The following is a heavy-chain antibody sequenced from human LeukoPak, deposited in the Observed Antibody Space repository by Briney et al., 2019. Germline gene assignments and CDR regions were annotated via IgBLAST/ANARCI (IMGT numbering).Heavy chain of an antibody. V-gene: IGHV4-59*01. J-gene: IGHJ5*02. CDR2: IYYSGST. Sequence: SETLSLTCKVSGDSISSYTRSWVRQPPGKGLEWIGYIYYSGSTKYNPSLKSRVTISVDTSNNQSYLKQKCVIGADRAVYYCERVEARDSWGSFYSYWLDPWGRGTLVTVSS. D-gene: IGHD3-16*02. CDR1: GDSISSYT. CDR3: ERVEARDSWGSFYSYWLDP.